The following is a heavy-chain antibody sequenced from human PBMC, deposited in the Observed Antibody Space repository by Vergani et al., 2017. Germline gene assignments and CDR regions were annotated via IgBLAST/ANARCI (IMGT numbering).Heavy chain of an antibody. CDR2: ISWNSNSE. J-gene: IGHJ4*01. D-gene: IGHD3-3*01. CDR3: AKSDKRGVAIIEYFFDH. CDR1: GFQFDEYA. V-gene: IGHV3-9*01. Sequence: EVELEEFGGGLAQPGMSLRLSCAASGFQFDEYAMHWVRQAPGKGLEWVAGISWNSNSEDYADSVEGRFTISRDNAKNSVFLQMRSLTSEDTAVYYCAKSDKRGVAIIEYFFDHWGHGSLVTVSS.